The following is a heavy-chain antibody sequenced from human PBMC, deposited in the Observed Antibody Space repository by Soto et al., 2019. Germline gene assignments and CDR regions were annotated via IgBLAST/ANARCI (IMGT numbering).Heavy chain of an antibody. CDR1: GGSFDGYY. Sequence: SETLSLTCGVSGGSFDGYYWSWLRQYTGKGLEWIGEISGSGATNYNPALKSRVSLSLDTSKNQFSLKLDSVTASDTAVYYCAKLWRHWGKGTRDTVSS. V-gene: IGHV4-34*01. J-gene: IGHJ4*02. D-gene: IGHD2-21*01. CDR3: AKLWRH. CDR2: ISGSGAT.